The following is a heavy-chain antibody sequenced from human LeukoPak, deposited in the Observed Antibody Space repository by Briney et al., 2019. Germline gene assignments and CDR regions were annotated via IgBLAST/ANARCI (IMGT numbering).Heavy chain of an antibody. CDR2: ISGSGGST. J-gene: IGHJ4*02. Sequence: GGSLRLSCTASGFTFGDYAMSWVRQAPGKGLEWVSAISGSGGSTYYADSVKGRFTISRDNSKNTLYLQMNSLRAEDTAVYYCAKDHGAMIVVVTLFFDYWGQGTLVTVSS. CDR1: GFTFGDYA. V-gene: IGHV3-23*01. D-gene: IGHD3-22*01. CDR3: AKDHGAMIVVVTLFFDY.